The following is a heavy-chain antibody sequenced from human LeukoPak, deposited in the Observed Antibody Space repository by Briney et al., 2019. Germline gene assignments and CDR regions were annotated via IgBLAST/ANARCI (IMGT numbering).Heavy chain of an antibody. D-gene: IGHD2-2*01. Sequence: SETLSLTCTVSGGSISSYYWSWIRQPPGKGLEWIGYIYYRGSTDYNPSLKSRATISVDTSKNQFSLKLSSVTAADTAVYYCARREVCSSTSCYVGWFDPWGQGTLVTVSS. CDR3: ARREVCSSTSCYVGWFDP. V-gene: IGHV4-59*01. CDR1: GGSISSYY. CDR2: IYYRGST. J-gene: IGHJ5*02.